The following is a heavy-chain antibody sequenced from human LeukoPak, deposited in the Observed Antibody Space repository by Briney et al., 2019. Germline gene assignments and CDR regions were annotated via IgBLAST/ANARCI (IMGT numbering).Heavy chain of an antibody. V-gene: IGHV1-2*02. Sequence: ASVKVSCKASGYTFTGYYMHWVRQAPGQGLEWMGWINPNSGGTNYAQKFQGRVTMTRDTSISTAYMELSRLRSDDTAVYYCARDLRGCSSTSCYSDYWGQGTLVTVSS. CDR2: INPNSGGT. CDR1: GYTFTGYY. CDR3: ARDLRGCSSTSCYSDY. J-gene: IGHJ4*02. D-gene: IGHD2-2*01.